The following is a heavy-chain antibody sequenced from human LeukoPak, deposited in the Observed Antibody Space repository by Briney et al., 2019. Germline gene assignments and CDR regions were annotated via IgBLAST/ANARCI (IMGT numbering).Heavy chain of an antibody. D-gene: IGHD4-17*01. V-gene: IGHV3-33*08. J-gene: IGHJ4*02. CDR3: ARPENDYGSSFDY. Sequence: GGSLRLSCTASGFTFSDYYMSWIRQAPGKGLEWVAVIWYDGSNKYYADSVKGRFTISRDNSKNTLYLQMNSLRAEDTAVYYCARPENDYGSSFDYWGQETLVTVSS. CDR2: IWYDGSNK. CDR1: GFTFSDYY.